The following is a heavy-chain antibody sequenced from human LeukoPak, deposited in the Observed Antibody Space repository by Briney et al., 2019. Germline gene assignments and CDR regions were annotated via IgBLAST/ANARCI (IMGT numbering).Heavy chain of an antibody. CDR2: ISSSSNYI. J-gene: IGHJ4*02. D-gene: IGHD3-22*01. Sequence: GGSLRLSCAASGFTFSSYSMTWVRQAPGKGLEWVSSISSSSNYIYYADSVKGRFTISRDNSKNTLYLQMDSLRVEDMAVYYCARGFNYDSSGYYYVDYWGQGTLVTVSS. CDR1: GFTFSSYS. CDR3: ARGFNYDSSGYYYVDY. V-gene: IGHV3-21*01.